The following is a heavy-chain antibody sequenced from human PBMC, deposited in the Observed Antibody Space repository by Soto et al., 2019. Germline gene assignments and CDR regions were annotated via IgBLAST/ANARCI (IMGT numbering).Heavy chain of an antibody. Sequence: GGSLRLSCAASGFTFRTFAMHWVRQAPGKGLEWVAVISNDGSNKYFLDSVRGRFTVSRDNSNNTLYLQMDSLRAEDTAVYYCARDKKPFNWSPSILKSYYYGMDVWGQGTTVTVSS. D-gene: IGHD1-1*01. J-gene: IGHJ6*02. CDR3: ARDKKPFNWSPSILKSYYYGMDV. CDR2: ISNDGSNK. CDR1: GFTFRTFA. V-gene: IGHV3-30-3*01.